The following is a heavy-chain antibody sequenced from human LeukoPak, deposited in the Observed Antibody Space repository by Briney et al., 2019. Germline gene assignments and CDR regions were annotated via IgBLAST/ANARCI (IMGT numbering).Heavy chain of an antibody. CDR1: GFTFSSYG. J-gene: IGHJ4*02. CDR2: IWYDGSTE. V-gene: IGHV3-33*01. CDR3: AREGGPYRPLDY. Sequence: GGSLRLSCAASGFTFSSYGMHWVRQAPGKGLEWVAVIWYDGSTEYYGDSVKGRFTISRDNSKNTLYLQMNSLRAEDTAVYYCAREGGPYRPLDYSGQGTLVTVSS.